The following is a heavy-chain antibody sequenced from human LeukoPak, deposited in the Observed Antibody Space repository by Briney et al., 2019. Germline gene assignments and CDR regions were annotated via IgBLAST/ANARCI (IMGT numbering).Heavy chain of an antibody. D-gene: IGHD2-2*01. CDR3: VMVAPAAISGNWFES. CDR1: AASISSYY. Sequence: PSESLSLTCTVSAASISSYYWSSVRQPPGKGLEWLGDIYYIGSTNYNPSLKSRVTISVDTSKNQFSLKLNSVTSADTAVYCCVMVAPAAISGNWFESMVQGTMVTVSS. J-gene: IGHJ5*01. V-gene: IGHV4-59*01. CDR2: IYYIGST.